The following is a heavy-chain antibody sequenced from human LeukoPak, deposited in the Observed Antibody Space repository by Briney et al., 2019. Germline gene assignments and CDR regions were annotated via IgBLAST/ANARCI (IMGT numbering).Heavy chain of an antibody. V-gene: IGHV4-59*01. Sequence: PSETLSLTCTVSGGSISSYYWSWIRQPPGKGLEWIGYIYYSGSTNYNPSLKSRVTISVDTSKNQFSLKLSSVTAADTAVYYCARAFRGVKDYWGQGTLVTVSS. CDR1: GGSISSYY. CDR3: ARAFRGVKDY. J-gene: IGHJ4*02. CDR2: IYYSGST. D-gene: IGHD3-10*01.